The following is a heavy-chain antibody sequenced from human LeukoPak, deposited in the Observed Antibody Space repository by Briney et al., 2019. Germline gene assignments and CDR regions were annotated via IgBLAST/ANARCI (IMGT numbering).Heavy chain of an antibody. V-gene: IGHV1-18*01. D-gene: IGHD4-17*01. CDR1: GYTFTSYG. CDR2: ISAYNGNT. J-gene: IGHJ6*02. CDR3: ARVGGDYGGYYYYGMDV. Sequence: ASVKVSCKASGYTFTSYGISWVRQAPGQGLEWMGWISAYNGNTNYAQKLQGRVTMTTDTSTSTAYMELRSLRSDDTAVYYCARVGGDYGGYYYYGMDVWGQGTTVTVSS.